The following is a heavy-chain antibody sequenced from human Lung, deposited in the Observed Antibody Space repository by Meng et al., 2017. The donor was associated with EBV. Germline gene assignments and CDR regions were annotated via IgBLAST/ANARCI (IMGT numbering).Heavy chain of an antibody. CDR1: GGSISSGGYY. CDR2: IYYSGST. V-gene: IGHV4-31*02. J-gene: IGHJ4*02. Sequence: QVTLQEAGPGLLKPSQTLSLTWTVSGGSISSGGYYWSWIRQHPGKGLEWIGYIYYSGSTYSNPSLKSRVTISVDTSKNQFSLKLSSVTAADTAVYYCARVYYYDSSGYSHWGQGTLVTVSS. D-gene: IGHD3-22*01. CDR3: ARVYYYDSSGYSH.